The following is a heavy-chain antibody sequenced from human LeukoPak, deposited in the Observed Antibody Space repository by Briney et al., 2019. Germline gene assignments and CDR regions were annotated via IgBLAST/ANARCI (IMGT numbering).Heavy chain of an antibody. J-gene: IGHJ5*02. V-gene: IGHV4-59*01. CDR2: IYYSGST. CDR3: ARGVAASGTPNWFDP. Sequence: PSETLSLTCTVSGGSISSYYWSWLRQPPGKGLEGVGYIYYSGSTNYNPSLKSRLTISVDTSKNQFSLNLSSVTAADTAVYYCARGVAASGTPNWFDPWGQGTLVTVSS. D-gene: IGHD6-13*01. CDR1: GGSISSYY.